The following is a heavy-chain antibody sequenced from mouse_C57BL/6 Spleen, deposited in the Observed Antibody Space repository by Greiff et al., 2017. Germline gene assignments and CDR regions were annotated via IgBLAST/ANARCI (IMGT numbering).Heavy chain of an antibody. CDR3: ARGSKGLAY. J-gene: IGHJ3*01. D-gene: IGHD1-3*01. Sequence: QVHVKQPGAELVKPGASVKMSCKASGYTFTSYWITWVKQRPGQGLEWIGDIYPGSGSTNYNEKFKSKATLTVDTSSSTAYMQLSSLTSEDSAVYYCARGSKGLAYWGQGTLVTVSA. CDR2: IYPGSGST. V-gene: IGHV1-55*01. CDR1: GYTFTSYW.